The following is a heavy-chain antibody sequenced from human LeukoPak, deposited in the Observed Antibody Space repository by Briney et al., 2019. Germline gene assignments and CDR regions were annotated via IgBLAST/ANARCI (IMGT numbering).Heavy chain of an antibody. CDR3: ARVNYDILTGQGGWFDP. Sequence: PSETLSLTCAVSGGSISSGGYSWSWIRQPSGKGLEWIGYIYHSGSTYYNPSLKSRVTISVDRSKKQFSLKLSSVTAADTAVYYCARVNYDILTGQGGWFDPWGQGTLVTVSS. CDR2: IYHSGST. CDR1: GGSISSGGYS. D-gene: IGHD3-9*01. V-gene: IGHV4-30-2*01. J-gene: IGHJ5*02.